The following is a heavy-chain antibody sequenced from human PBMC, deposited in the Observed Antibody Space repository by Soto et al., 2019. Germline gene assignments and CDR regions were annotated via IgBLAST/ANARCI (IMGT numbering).Heavy chain of an antibody. CDR2: ISGSGGRT. CDR3: GINRAYCSNGVCLTALDS. D-gene: IGHD2-8*01. CDR1: GFTFSSFA. Sequence: GGSLRLSCAGSGFTFSSFAMSWVRQAPGKGLEWVSTISGSGGRTYYADSVKGRFTISRDNSKNTLFLLMNSLRAEDTALYYCGINRAYCSNGVCLTALDSWGQGTLVSVSS. J-gene: IGHJ4*02. V-gene: IGHV3-23*01.